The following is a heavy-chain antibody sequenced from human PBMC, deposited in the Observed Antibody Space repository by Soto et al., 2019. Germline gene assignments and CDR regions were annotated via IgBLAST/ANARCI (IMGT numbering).Heavy chain of an antibody. CDR3: ANSFSPSSTNWHSHCAH. Sequence: EVQLLESGGGLVQPGGSLRLSCAASGFTFSVFAMSWVRQAPGTGLEWVSAISSNGGTTFYADVGKGRFTISRDTSKNTLYLQMSSIRAEDTAVYYCANSFSPSSTNWHSHCAHWGQGPLVTGSS. D-gene: IGHD6-13*01. CDR2: ISSNGGTT. CDR1: GFTFSVFA. V-gene: IGHV3-23*01. J-gene: IGHJ4*02.